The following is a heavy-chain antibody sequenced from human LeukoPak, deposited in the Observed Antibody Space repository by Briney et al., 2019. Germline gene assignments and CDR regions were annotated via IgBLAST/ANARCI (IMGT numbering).Heavy chain of an antibody. CDR1: GFTFSSSA. J-gene: IGHJ4*02. CDR3: ARSRSASTSGWYDYFDY. CDR2: ISYDGSKK. D-gene: IGHD6-19*01. V-gene: IGHV3-30*04. Sequence: GRSLRLSCAASGFTFSSSAMQWVRQAPGKGLEWVAVISYDGSKKYYADSVKGRLTISRDDSKNTLYLQMNSLRGEDTAVYYCARSRSASTSGWYDYFDYWGRGTLVTVPS.